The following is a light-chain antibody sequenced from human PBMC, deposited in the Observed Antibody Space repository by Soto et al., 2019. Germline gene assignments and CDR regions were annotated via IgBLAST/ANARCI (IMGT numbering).Light chain of an antibody. CDR2: DVS. V-gene: IGKV1-13*02. J-gene: IGKJ4*01. Sequence: AIQLTQSPSSLSASVGDRVTITCRASQGISSALAWYQQKPGKSPNLLIYDVSSLESGVPSRFSGSGSGTEFTLPISRLQPEDFATYYCQQFNTYPALTFGGGTKVEIK. CDR3: QQFNTYPALT. CDR1: QGISSA.